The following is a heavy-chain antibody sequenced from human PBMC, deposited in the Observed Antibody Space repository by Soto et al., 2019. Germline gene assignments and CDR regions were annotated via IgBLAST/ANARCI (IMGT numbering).Heavy chain of an antibody. Sequence: GAPTLSCAPSGLTVSSSGRPSDHQATGKGLEWVAVISYDGSNKYYADSVKGRFTISRDNSKNTLYLQMNSLRAEDTAVYYCAKDIGRGITIFGVVIISAFDIWGQGTMVTVSS. CDR3: AKDIGRGITIFGVVIISAFDI. CDR1: GLTVSSSG. CDR2: ISYDGSNK. J-gene: IGHJ3*02. D-gene: IGHD3-3*01. V-gene: IGHV3-30*18.